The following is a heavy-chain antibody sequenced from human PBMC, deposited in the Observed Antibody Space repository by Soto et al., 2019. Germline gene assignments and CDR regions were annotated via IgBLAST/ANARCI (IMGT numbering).Heavy chain of an antibody. CDR2: ISGSGGST. CDR3: AKETTRLRTLIAAAGTQIDY. Sequence: GGSLRLSCAASGFTFSSYAMSWVRQAPGKGLEWVSAISGSGGSTYYADSVKGRFTISRDNSKNTLYLQMNSLRAEDTAVYYCAKETTRLRTLIAAAGTQIDYWGQGTLVTVSS. CDR1: GFTFSSYA. V-gene: IGHV3-23*01. D-gene: IGHD6-13*01. J-gene: IGHJ4*02.